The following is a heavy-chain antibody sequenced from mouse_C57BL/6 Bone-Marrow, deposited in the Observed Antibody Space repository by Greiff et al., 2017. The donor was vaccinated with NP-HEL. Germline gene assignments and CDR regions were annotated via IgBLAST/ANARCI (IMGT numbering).Heavy chain of an antibody. V-gene: IGHV5-9*01. J-gene: IGHJ3*01. CDR1: GFTFSSYT. CDR3: ARRYPPAY. CDR2: ISGGGGNT. Sequence: EVQVVESGGGLVKPGGSLKLSCAASGFTFSSYTMSWVRQTPEKRLEWVATISGGGGNTYYPDSVKGRFTISRDNAKNTLYLQMSSLRSEDTALYYCARRYPPAYWGQGTLVTVSA.